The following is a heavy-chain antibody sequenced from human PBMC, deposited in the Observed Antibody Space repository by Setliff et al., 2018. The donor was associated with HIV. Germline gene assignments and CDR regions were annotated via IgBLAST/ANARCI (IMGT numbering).Heavy chain of an antibody. CDR1: GGSIGSGGSY. CDR3: ARGYPGIAVAGLSYYYYYYMDV. D-gene: IGHD6-19*01. Sequence: PSETLSLTCAVSGGSIGSGGSYWSWIRQHPGKGLEWSGYIYYSGSSNHNPSRKSRVTISVDTSKKQFSLKLSSVTAADTAVYYCARGYPGIAVAGLSYYYYYYMDVWGKGTTVTVSS. V-gene: IGHV4-61*08. J-gene: IGHJ6*03. CDR2: IYYSGSS.